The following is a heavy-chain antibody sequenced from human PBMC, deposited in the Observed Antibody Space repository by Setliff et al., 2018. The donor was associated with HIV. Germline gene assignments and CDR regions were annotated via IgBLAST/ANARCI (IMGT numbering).Heavy chain of an antibody. CDR3: ARDPPGDDTDFDV. CDR1: GDSVSSNSAA. D-gene: IGHD3-22*01. J-gene: IGHJ4*02. CDR2: TFYRSKWYN. V-gene: IGHV6-1*01. Sequence: TCAISGDSVSSNSAAWNWIRQSPSRGLEWLGRTYYRLGRTFYRSKWYNDYAVSVKGRITVNADTSKNQFSLHLNSVTPDDTAVYYCARDPPGDDTDFDVRGQGTLVTVSS.